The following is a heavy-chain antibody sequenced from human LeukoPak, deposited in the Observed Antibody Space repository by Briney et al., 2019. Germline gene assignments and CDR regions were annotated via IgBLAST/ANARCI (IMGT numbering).Heavy chain of an antibody. V-gene: IGHV3-11*04. J-gene: IGHJ4*02. CDR2: ISSSGSTI. CDR1: GFAFSDYY. D-gene: IGHD3-10*01. CDR3: AREAQIITMVRGYFDY. Sequence: GGSLRLSCAASGFAFSDYYMSWIRQAPGKGLEWVSYISSSGSTIYYADSVKGRFTISRDNAKNSLYLQMNSLRAEDTAVYCCAREAQIITMVRGYFDYWGQGTLVTVSS.